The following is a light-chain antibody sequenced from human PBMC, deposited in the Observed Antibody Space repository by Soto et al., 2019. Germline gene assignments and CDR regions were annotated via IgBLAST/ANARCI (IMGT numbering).Light chain of an antibody. CDR3: QVWDSGSDLYV. CDR1: NIGSKL. V-gene: IGLV3-21*04. J-gene: IGLJ1*01. Sequence: SYELTQPPSVSVAPGKTASITCGGDNIGSKLVHWYRQKPGQAPMLVIFYDSDRPSGIAEGFSGSNSGNTATLTISRVEGGDEADYYCQVWDSGSDLYVFGTGTKLTVL. CDR2: YDS.